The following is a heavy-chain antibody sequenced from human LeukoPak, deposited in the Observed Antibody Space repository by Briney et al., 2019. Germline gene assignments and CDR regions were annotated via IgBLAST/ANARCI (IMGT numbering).Heavy chain of an antibody. CDR1: GGSFSGYY. Sequence: SETLSLTCAVYGGSFSGYYWSWIRQPPGKGLEWIGEINHSGSTNYNPSLKSRVTLSVDTSKNQFSLKLSSVTAADTAVYYCARGSLYSSSWCTPPFDYWGQGTLVTVSS. CDR2: INHSGST. V-gene: IGHV4-34*01. D-gene: IGHD6-13*01. CDR3: ARGSLYSSSWCTPPFDY. J-gene: IGHJ4*02.